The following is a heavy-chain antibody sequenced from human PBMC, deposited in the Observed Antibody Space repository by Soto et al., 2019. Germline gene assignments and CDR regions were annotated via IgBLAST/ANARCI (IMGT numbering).Heavy chain of an antibody. CDR1: GFTFTSSS. CDR2: IVVGTGDT. J-gene: IGHJ5*02. Sequence: QMQLVQSGPEVKKPGTSVKVSCKASGFTFTSSSVQWVRQARGQGLEWIGWIVVGTGDTKYAQKFQARVTFDRDISTTTAYMEVSSLTSDVTAVYYCAADRGYLWGQGTLVTVSS. V-gene: IGHV1-58*01. D-gene: IGHD3-10*01. CDR3: AADRGYL.